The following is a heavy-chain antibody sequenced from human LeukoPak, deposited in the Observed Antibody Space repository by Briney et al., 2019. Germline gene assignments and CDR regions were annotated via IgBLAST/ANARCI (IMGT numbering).Heavy chain of an antibody. Sequence: ASVKVSCKASGYTXTGYYIHGVRQAPGQGLEWMGWINPDSGGTNYAQNFQGRVTMTRDTSISTAYMELNGLRSDDTAVYYCARVASAVYSDYWGQGTLVTVSS. CDR2: INPDSGGT. CDR3: ARVASAVYSDY. V-gene: IGHV1-2*02. CDR1: GYTXTGYY. J-gene: IGHJ4*02.